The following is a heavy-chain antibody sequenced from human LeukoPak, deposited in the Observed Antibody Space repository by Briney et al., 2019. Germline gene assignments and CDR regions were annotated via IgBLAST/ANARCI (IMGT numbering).Heavy chain of an antibody. CDR1: GFTFSSYE. D-gene: IGHD3-10*01. V-gene: IGHV3-48*03. J-gene: IGHJ4*02. CDR2: ISSSGSTI. Sequence: GGSLRLSCAASGFTFSSYEMNWVRQAPGKGLEWVSYISSSGSTIYYADSVKGRFTISRDNAKNSLYLQMNSLRAEDTAVYYCARDLMGILGPLCPFGELSNYWGQGTLVTVSS. CDR3: ARDLMGILGPLCPFGELSNY.